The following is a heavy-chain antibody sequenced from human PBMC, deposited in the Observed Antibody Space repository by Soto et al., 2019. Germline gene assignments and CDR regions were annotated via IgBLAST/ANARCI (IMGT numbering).Heavy chain of an antibody. Sequence: GGSLRLSCAASGFTFSVYAMTWVRQVPGKGLEWVSTVSGSSGSTYFADSVKGRFTISRDNSNNTLYLQMNRLIAYDTAVYFCVRGNGLAGAGIRHFDSWGPGTLVTVAS. D-gene: IGHD6-19*01. CDR1: GFTFSVYA. V-gene: IGHV3-23*01. J-gene: IGHJ4*02. CDR3: VRGNGLAGAGIRHFDS. CDR2: VSGSSGST.